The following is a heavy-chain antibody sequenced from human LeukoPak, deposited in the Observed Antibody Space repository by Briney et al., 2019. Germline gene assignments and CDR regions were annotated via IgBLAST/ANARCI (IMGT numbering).Heavy chain of an antibody. CDR3: ARDGRPPRDYYVCSGYYLGY. D-gene: IGHD3-22*01. Sequence: ASVKVSCKASGYTLTSYGISWVRQAPGQGLEWMGWISAYNGNTNYAQKLQGRVTMTTDTSTSTAYMELRSLRSDATAVYYCARDGRPPRDYYVCSGYYLGYWGQGTLVTVSS. V-gene: IGHV1-18*01. J-gene: IGHJ4*02. CDR1: GYTLTSYG. CDR2: ISAYNGNT.